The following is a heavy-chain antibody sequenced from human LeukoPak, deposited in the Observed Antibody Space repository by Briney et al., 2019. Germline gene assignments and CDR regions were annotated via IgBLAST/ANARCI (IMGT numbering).Heavy chain of an antibody. D-gene: IGHD2-21*02. Sequence: SETLSLTCAVYGGSFSAYYWSWISPPPGNGLGWVGAINHSGSTNYNPSLKSRVTISVDTSKNQFSLKLSSVTAADTAVYYCARVGGDFYYYYGMDVWGQGTTVTVSS. V-gene: IGHV4-34*01. CDR3: ARVGGDFYYYYGMDV. CDR1: GGSFSAYY. J-gene: IGHJ6*02. CDR2: INHSGST.